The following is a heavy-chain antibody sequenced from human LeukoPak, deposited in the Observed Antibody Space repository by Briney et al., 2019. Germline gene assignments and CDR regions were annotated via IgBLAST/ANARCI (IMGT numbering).Heavy chain of an antibody. J-gene: IGHJ4*02. D-gene: IGHD3-22*01. CDR3: AKANGGYYDSSGYFLHY. CDR1: GSTFSSYA. Sequence: PGGSLRLSCAASGSTFSSYARCGVRQAPGKGLEGVSGISGSGGSTYYAASVKGRFTISRDNPKNTLDLQMNSLRVEDTAVYYCAKANGGYYDSSGYFLHYWGQGTLVTVSS. V-gene: IGHV3-23*01. CDR2: ISGSGGST.